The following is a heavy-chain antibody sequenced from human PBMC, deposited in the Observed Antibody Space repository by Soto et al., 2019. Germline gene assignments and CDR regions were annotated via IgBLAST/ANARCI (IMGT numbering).Heavy chain of an antibody. CDR1: GGSISSGGYS. D-gene: IGHD3-16*01. V-gene: IGHV4-31*03. J-gene: IGHJ4*02. CDR2: IYYSGST. Sequence: QVQLQESGPGLVKPSQTLSLTCTVSGGSISSGGYSWSWFRQHPRKALEWIGYIYYSGSTYSNPSLKSRVTISVDTSKNQFSLKLSSVTAADTAVYYCARVPGQMRGTIDYWGQGTLVTVSS. CDR3: ARVPGQMRGTIDY.